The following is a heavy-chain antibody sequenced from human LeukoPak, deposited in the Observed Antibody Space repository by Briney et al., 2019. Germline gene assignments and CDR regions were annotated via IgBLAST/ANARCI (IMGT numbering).Heavy chain of an antibody. D-gene: IGHD3-3*01. Sequence: PGGSLRLSCAASGFTFSSYAMSWARQAPGKGLEWVSAIGVSGVTTYYADPVKGRFTISRDNSKNTLYLQLNSLRAEDTAVYYCAKLGNFEVITHFDYWGQGALVTVSS. CDR2: IGVSGVTT. CDR1: GFTFSSYA. CDR3: AKLGNFEVITHFDY. V-gene: IGHV3-23*01. J-gene: IGHJ4*02.